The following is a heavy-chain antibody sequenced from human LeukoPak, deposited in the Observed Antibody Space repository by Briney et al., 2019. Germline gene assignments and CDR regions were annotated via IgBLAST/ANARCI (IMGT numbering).Heavy chain of an antibody. CDR1: GGSISSGDYY. CDR2: IYYSGST. D-gene: IGHD6-13*01. J-gene: IGHJ3*02. V-gene: IGHV4-30-4*01. CDR3: ASNRPPQQLVLAFDI. Sequence: SETLSLTCTVSGGSISSGDYYWSWIRQPPGKGLEWIGYIYYSGSTYYNPSLKSRVTISVDTSKNQFSLKLSSVTAADTAVYYCASNRPPQQLVLAFDIWGQGTMVTVSS.